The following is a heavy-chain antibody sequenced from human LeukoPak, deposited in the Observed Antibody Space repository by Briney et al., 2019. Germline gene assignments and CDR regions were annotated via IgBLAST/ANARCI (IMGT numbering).Heavy chain of an antibody. CDR3: ASGGDYGDLVGY. CDR2: MNPNSGNS. V-gene: IGHV1-8*01. CDR1: GYTFTSYD. J-gene: IGHJ4*02. D-gene: IGHD4-17*01. Sequence: ASVKVSCKASGYTFTSYDINWVRQAPGQGLEWMGRMNPNSGNSGYAQKFRGRVTMTRNTSISTAYMELSSLRSEDTAVYYCASGGDYGDLVGYWGQGTLVTVSS.